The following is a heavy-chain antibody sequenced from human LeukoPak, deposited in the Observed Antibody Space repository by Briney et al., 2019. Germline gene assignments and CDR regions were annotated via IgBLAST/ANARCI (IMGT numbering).Heavy chain of an antibody. D-gene: IGHD3-3*01. CDR1: GYTFTSYY. V-gene: IGHV1-46*01. CDR3: AISFPHFGYYTGYYLDY. CDR2: INPSGGST. J-gene: IGHJ4*02. Sequence: GASVKVSCKASGYTFTSYYMHWVRQAPGQGLEWVGIINPSGGSTSYAQKFQGRVTMTRDTSTSTVYMELSSLRSEDTAVYYCAISFPHFGYYTGYYLDYWGQGTLVTVSS.